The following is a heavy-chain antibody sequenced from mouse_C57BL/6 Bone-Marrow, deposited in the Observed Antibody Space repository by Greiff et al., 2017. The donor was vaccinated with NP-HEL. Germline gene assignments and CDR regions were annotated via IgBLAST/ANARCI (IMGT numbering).Heavy chain of an antibody. V-gene: IGHV3-6*01. J-gene: IGHJ3*01. CDR1: GYSITSGYY. Sequence: DVKLQESGPGLVKPSQSLSLTCSVTGYSITSGYYWNWIRQFPGNKLEWMGYISYDGSNNYNPSLKNRISITRDTSKNQFFLKLNSVTTEDTATYYCVRRVAYWGQESLGTVSA. CDR3: VRRVAY. CDR2: ISYDGSN.